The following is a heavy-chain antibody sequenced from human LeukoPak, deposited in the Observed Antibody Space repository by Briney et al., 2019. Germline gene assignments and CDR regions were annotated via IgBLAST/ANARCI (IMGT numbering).Heavy chain of an antibody. Sequence: SETLSLTCSVSGASISSSTYHWGWIRQPPGKGLEWNGSTFFSGSTYYNPSLKSRVTVSVDTSKNQFSLRLSSVTAADTAVYYCARHGIDVLLKDYYFDYWGQGTRVTVSS. D-gene: IGHD3-9*01. CDR3: ARHGIDVLLKDYYFDY. J-gene: IGHJ4*02. CDR2: TFFSGST. V-gene: IGHV4-39*01. CDR1: GASISSSTYH.